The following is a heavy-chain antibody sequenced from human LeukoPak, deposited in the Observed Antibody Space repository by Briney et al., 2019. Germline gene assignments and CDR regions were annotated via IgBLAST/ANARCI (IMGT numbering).Heavy chain of an antibody. Sequence: SETLSLTCTVSGGSISSYYWSWIRQPPGKGLEWIGYIYYSGSTNYNPSLKSRVTISVDTSKNQFSLKLSSVTAADTAVYYCARELRGNGYNRWGQGTLVTVSS. D-gene: IGHD5-12*01. CDR2: IYYSGST. CDR3: ARELRGNGYNR. CDR1: GGSISSYY. V-gene: IGHV4-59*01. J-gene: IGHJ4*02.